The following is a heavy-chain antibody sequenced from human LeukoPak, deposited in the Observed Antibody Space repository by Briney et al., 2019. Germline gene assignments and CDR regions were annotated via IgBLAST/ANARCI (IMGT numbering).Heavy chain of an antibody. CDR1: CDSVTSGGYF. Sequence: SQTLSLTCTVSCDSVTSGGYFWTRIRQHPGKGLEWIGYISNSGTTSYNPSLKSRVSISIDTSNNQFSLRLSSVTAADTAVYYCARDIVVTSSADAFHIWGQGTMVTVSS. J-gene: IGHJ3*02. CDR3: ARDIVVTSSADAFHI. CDR2: ISNSGTT. V-gene: IGHV4-31*03. D-gene: IGHD2-21*02.